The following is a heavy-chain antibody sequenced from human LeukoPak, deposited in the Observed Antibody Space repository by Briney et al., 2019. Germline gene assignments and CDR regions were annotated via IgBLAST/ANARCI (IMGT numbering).Heavy chain of an antibody. V-gene: IGHV4-34*01. Sequence: NTSETLSLTCAVYGGSFSGYYWSWIRQPPGKGQEWIGEINHSGSTNYNPSLKSRVTISVDTSKNQFSLKLSSVTAADTAVYYCARLKVYYYYYMDVWGKGTTVTISS. CDR2: INHSGST. CDR3: ARLKVYYYYYMDV. CDR1: GGSFSGYY. J-gene: IGHJ6*03.